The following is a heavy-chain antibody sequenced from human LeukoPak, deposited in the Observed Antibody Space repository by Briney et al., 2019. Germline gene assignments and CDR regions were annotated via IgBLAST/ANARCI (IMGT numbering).Heavy chain of an antibody. J-gene: IGHJ5*02. CDR3: ARAGPGGFDP. V-gene: IGHV4-61*02. D-gene: IGHD3-10*01. CDR2: IYTSGST. Sequence: SETLSLTCTVSGGSISSGSYYWSRIRQPAGKGLEWIGRIYTSGSTNYNPSLKSRVTISVDTSKNQFSLKLSSVTAADTAVYYCARAGPGGFDPWGQGTLVTVSS. CDR1: GGSISSGSYY.